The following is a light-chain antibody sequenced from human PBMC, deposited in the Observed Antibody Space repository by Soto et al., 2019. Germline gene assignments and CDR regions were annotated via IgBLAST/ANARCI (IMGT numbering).Light chain of an antibody. CDR3: ATWDDTLNGL. J-gene: IGLJ2*01. V-gene: IGLV1-44*01. Sequence: QSVLTQPPSASGTPGQKVTISCSGGNSNIGGNSVNWYQVLPGMAPKLLIYSNNQRPSGVPDRFSGCKSGTSASLAISGLQSEDEADYYCATWDDTLNGLFGGGTKLTVL. CDR1: NSNIGGNS. CDR2: SNN.